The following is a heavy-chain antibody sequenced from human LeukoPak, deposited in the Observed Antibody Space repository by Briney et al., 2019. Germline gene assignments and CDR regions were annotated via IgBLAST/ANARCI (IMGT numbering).Heavy chain of an antibody. Sequence: AGGSLRLSCAASGFSVRSYYMSWVRQAPGKGLEWVSVIYSGGTTYYADSVKGRFTISRDNSKNTLYLQMNSLRTEDTAVYYCAGVLRGAFDIWGQGKMVAVSS. J-gene: IGHJ3*02. V-gene: IGHV3-53*01. CDR1: GFSVRSYY. CDR3: AGVLRGAFDI. CDR2: IYSGGTT.